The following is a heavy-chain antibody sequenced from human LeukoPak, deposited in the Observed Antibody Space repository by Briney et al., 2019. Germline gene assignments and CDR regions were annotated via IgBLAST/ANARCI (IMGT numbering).Heavy chain of an antibody. D-gene: IGHD3-9*01. J-gene: IGHJ4*02. CDR3: ARGGYFIKNYFDS. Sequence: TGGSLRLSCAASGFSFDDHTMHWVRQAPGKGLEWVSLISRDGAITYYADSVKGRFTMSRDTSKNSLYLQMTSLRTEDTALYYCARGGYFIKNYFDSWGQGTLVTISS. CDR1: GFSFDDHT. CDR2: ISRDGAIT. V-gene: IGHV3-43*01.